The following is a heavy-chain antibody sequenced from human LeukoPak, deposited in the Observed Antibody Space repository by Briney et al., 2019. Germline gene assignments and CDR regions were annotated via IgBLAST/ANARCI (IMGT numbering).Heavy chain of an antibody. Sequence: GGSLRLSCAASGFTFSSYSMNWVRQAPGKGLEWVSYISSSSSTIYYVDSVKGRFTISRDNAKNSLYLQMNSLRAEDTAVYYCARAKQQLVPGSMDVWGKGTTVTVSS. CDR3: ARAKQQLVPGSMDV. J-gene: IGHJ6*03. CDR2: ISSSSSTI. V-gene: IGHV3-48*01. CDR1: GFTFSSYS. D-gene: IGHD6-13*01.